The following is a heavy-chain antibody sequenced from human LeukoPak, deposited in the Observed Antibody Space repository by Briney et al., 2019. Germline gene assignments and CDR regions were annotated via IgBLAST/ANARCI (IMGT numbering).Heavy chain of an antibody. CDR1: GGSISSYY. D-gene: IGHD6-13*01. V-gene: IGHV4-59*01. CDR2: IYYSGST. Sequence: SETLSLTCTVSGGSISSYYWSWIRQPPGKGLEWIGFIYYSGSTNYNPSLKSRVTISVDTSKNQFSLKLSSVTAADTAVYYCARVSKAAAGTFDYWGQGTLVTVSS. J-gene: IGHJ4*02. CDR3: ARVSKAAAGTFDY.